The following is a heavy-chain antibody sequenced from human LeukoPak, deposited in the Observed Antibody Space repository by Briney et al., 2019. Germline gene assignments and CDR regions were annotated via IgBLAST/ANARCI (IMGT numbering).Heavy chain of an antibody. J-gene: IGHJ4*02. CDR2: IWYDGSNK. D-gene: IGHD1-26*01. Sequence: AGGSLRLSCAASGFTFSSYGMHWVRQAPGKGLEWVAVIWYDGSNKYYADSVKGRFTISRDNSKNTLYLQMNSLRAEDTAVYYCAKDRRGGSYLAYWGQGTLVTVSS. CDR1: GFTFSSYG. V-gene: IGHV3-30*02. CDR3: AKDRRGGSYLAY.